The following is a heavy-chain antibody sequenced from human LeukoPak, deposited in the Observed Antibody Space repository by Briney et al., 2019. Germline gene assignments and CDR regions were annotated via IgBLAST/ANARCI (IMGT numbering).Heavy chain of an antibody. CDR2: IKSKTDGGTA. CDR1: GFIFTHGW. D-gene: IGHD1-14*01. Sequence: GGSLRLSCVASGFIFTHGWTSWVRQAPGKGLEWVGRIKSKTDGGTADYAAPVKGRFTISRDESTNTLYLQMNRLKTEDTGVYYCTTVQTGRFDPWGQGTLVTVSS. CDR3: TTVQTGRFDP. J-gene: IGHJ5*02. V-gene: IGHV3-15*01.